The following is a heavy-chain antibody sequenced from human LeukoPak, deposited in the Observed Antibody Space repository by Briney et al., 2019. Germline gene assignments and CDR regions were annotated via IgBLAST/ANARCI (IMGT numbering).Heavy chain of an antibody. CDR2: ISAYNGNT. Sequence: ASVKVSCKASGYTFTSYGISWVRQAPGQGLEWMGWISAYNGNTNYARKLQGRVTMTTDTSTSTAYIELRSLRSDDTAVYYCARDTPVGSGYDPFDYWGQGTLVTVSS. CDR1: GYTFTSYG. D-gene: IGHD5-12*01. V-gene: IGHV1-18*01. J-gene: IGHJ4*02. CDR3: ARDTPVGSGYDPFDY.